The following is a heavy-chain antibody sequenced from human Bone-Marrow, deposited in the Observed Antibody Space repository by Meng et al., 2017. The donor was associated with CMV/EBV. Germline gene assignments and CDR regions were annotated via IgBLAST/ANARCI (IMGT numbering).Heavy chain of an antibody. Sequence: SETLSLTCTVSGGSVSSGSYYWSWTRQPPGKGLEWIGYIYYTGTTNSNPSLKSRVTISVDTSRNQFSLKLTSVTAADTAVYFCARGNYPTRFYYCGQGALVTVSS. V-gene: IGHV4-61*01. CDR1: GGSVSSGSYY. CDR3: ARGNYPTRFYY. D-gene: IGHD1-7*01. CDR2: IYYTGTT. J-gene: IGHJ4*02.